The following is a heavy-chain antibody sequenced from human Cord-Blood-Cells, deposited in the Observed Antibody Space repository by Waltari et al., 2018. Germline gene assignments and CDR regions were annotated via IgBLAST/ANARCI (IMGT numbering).Heavy chain of an antibody. CDR2: IKQDGSEK. J-gene: IGHJ6*02. V-gene: IGHV3-7*01. CDR1: GFPFSSHW. D-gene: IGHD5-18*01. CDR3: ARSYYYYYGMDV. Sequence: EVQLVESGGGLVQPGGSLRLSCAASGFPFSSHWMSWVRQAPGKGLEWVANIKQDGSEKYYVDSVKGRFTISRDNAKNSLYLQMNSLRAEDTAVYYCARSYYYYYGMDVWGQGTTVTVSS.